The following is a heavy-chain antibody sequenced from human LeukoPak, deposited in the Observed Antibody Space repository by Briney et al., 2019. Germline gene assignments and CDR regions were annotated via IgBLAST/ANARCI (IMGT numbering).Heavy chain of an antibody. V-gene: IGHV3-23*01. Sequence: PGGSLRLSCAASGFTFSSYGMNWVRQAPGKGLEWVSAISNNGGYTYYADSVQGRFTISRDNSKSTLCLQMNSLRAEDTAVYYCAKQLGYCSDGSCYFPYWGQGTLVTVSS. D-gene: IGHD2-15*01. CDR1: GFTFSSYG. CDR2: ISNNGGYT. CDR3: AKQLGYCSDGSCYFPY. J-gene: IGHJ4*02.